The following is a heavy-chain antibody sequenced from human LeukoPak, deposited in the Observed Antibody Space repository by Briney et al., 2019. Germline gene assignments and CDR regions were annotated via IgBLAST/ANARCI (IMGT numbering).Heavy chain of an antibody. CDR1: GYIFTSYG. D-gene: IGHD2-15*01. V-gene: IGHV1-18*01. CDR3: AKDLAGGGKVAATLAR. CDR2: ISAYNGNT. J-gene: IGHJ4*02. Sequence: ASVKLFCKASGYIFTSYGIIWARQAPGQGLEGMVWISAYNGNTNCAQKLQGRVTMTTDQSTSTAYMELRSLRSDDTAVYYCAKDLAGGGKVAATLARWGEGTLVTVSS.